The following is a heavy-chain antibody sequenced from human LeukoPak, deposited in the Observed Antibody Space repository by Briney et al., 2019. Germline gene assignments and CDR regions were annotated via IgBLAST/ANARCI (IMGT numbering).Heavy chain of an antibody. CDR3: ARGNAWEMATTTYYFDY. J-gene: IGHJ4*02. CDR2: INHSGSA. V-gene: IGHV4-34*01. Sequence: SETLSLTCAVYGGSFSGYYWSWIRQPPGKGLEWIGEINHSGSANYNPSLKSRVTISVDTSKNQLSLKLSSVTAADTAVYYCARGNAWEMATTTYYFDYWGQGTLVTVSS. CDR1: GGSFSGYY. D-gene: IGHD5-24*01.